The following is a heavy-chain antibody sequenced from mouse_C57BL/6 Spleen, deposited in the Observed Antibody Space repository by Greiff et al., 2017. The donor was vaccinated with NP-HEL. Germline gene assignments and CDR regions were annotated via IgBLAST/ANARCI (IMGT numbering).Heavy chain of an antibody. CDR1: GFNIKDYY. CDR3: SRPDSSGQFAY. Sequence: EVQLQESGAELVQPGASVKLYCTASGFNIKDYYMHRVKQRTEQGLEWIGRSDPEDGETKYAPKFQGKATITADTYSNTAYRQLSGLTSEDTAGYDWSRPDSSGQFAYGSQGTLVTVSA. CDR2: SDPEDGET. J-gene: IGHJ3*01. D-gene: IGHD3-2*02. V-gene: IGHV14-2*01.